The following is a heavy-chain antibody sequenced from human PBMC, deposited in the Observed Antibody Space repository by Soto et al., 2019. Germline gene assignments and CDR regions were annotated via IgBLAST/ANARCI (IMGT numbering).Heavy chain of an antibody. CDR3: ARHMTTVKSQFDY. CDR2: IYYSGST. CDR1: GGSISSSSYY. J-gene: IGHJ4*02. Sequence: PSETLSLTCTVSGGSISSSSYYWGWIRQPPGKGLEWIGSIYYSGSTYYNLSLKSRVTISVDTSKNQFSLKLSSVTAADTAVYYCARHMTTVKSQFDYWGQGTLVTVSS. D-gene: IGHD4-17*01. V-gene: IGHV4-39*01.